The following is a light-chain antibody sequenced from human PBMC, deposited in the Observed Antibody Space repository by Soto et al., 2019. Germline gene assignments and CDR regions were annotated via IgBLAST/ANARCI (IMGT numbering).Light chain of an antibody. Sequence: EIVMTQSPATLSVSPGERATLSCRASQSVSSNLAWCQQKPGQAPRLLIYDASNRATGIPARFSGSGSGTDFTLSISRLEPEDFAVYYCQHYDTSLRTFGPGTKVDI. V-gene: IGKV3D-15*01. CDR2: DAS. CDR3: QHYDTSLRT. CDR1: QSVSSN. J-gene: IGKJ1*01.